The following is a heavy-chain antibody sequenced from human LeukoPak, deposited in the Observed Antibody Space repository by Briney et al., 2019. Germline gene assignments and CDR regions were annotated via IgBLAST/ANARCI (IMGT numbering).Heavy chain of an antibody. J-gene: IGHJ4*02. CDR1: GFTFSSYA. V-gene: IGHV3-64*01. CDR3: ARVGRGYSYGYLGLDY. D-gene: IGHD5-18*01. Sequence: GGSLRLSCAASGFTFSSYAMHWVRQAPGKGLEYVSAISSNGGSTYYANSVKGRFTISRDNSKNTLYLQMGSLRAEDMAVYYCARVGRGYSYGYLGLDYWGQGTLVTVSS. CDR2: ISSNGGST.